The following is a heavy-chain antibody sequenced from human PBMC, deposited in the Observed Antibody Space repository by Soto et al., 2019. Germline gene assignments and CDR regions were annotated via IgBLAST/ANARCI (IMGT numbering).Heavy chain of an antibody. V-gene: IGHV1-3*01. CDR3: ALTMVRGAVTH. D-gene: IGHD3-10*01. CDR2: INAGNGNT. J-gene: IGHJ4*02. Sequence: QVQLVQSGAEVKKPGASVKVSCKASGYTFTSYAMHWVRQAPGQRLEWMGWINAGNGNTKYSQKFQGRVTITRDTSASTADMELSSLRSEDTAVYYCALTMVRGAVTHWGQGTLVTVSS. CDR1: GYTFTSYA.